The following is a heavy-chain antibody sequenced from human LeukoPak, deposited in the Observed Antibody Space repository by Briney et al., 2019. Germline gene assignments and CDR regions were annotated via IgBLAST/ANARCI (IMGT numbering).Heavy chain of an antibody. J-gene: IGHJ3*02. V-gene: IGHV3-23*01. CDR1: GFTFSSYA. D-gene: IGHD1-26*01. Sequence: GGSLRLSCAASGFTFSSYAMSWVRQAPGKGLEWVSAISGSGGSTYYADSVKGRFTISRDISKNTIYFQMNNLRAEDTAVYYCAREIVGATRAFDIWGQGTMVTVSS. CDR3: AREIVGATRAFDI. CDR2: ISGSGGST.